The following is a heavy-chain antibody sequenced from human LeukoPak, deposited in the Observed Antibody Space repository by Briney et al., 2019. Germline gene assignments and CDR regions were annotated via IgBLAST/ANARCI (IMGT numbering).Heavy chain of an antibody. D-gene: IGHD5-12*01. J-gene: IGHJ4*02. CDR2: IYHSRST. V-gene: IGHV4-59*12. CDR1: GDSNNSYY. CDR3: ARDIGYTFGYDY. Sequence: SETLSLTCTVSGDSNNSYYWRWLRQPPGKGVEGIGYIYHSRSTNYTPSLKSRVTISIDTSRTQFSLKLSSVTAADTAVYYCARDIGYTFGYDYWGQGALVTVSS.